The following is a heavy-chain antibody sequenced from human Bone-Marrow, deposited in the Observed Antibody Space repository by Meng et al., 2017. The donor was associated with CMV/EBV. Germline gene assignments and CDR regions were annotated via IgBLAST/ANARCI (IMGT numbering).Heavy chain of an antibody. V-gene: IGHV1-2*02. CDR2: INPNSGGT. D-gene: IGHD2-2*02. Sequence: ASVKVSCKASGYTFTGYYMHWVRQAPGQGLEWMGWINPNSGGTNYARKFQGRVTMTRDTSISTAYMELSRLRSDDTAVYYCARDSCSSTSCYIDYYYGMDVWGQGTTVTVSS. J-gene: IGHJ6*02. CDR1: GYTFTGYY. CDR3: ARDSCSSTSCYIDYYYGMDV.